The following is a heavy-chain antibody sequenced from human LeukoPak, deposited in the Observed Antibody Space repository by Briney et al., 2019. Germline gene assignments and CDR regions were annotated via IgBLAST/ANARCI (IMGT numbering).Heavy chain of an antibody. CDR2: IRYDGSNK. J-gene: IGHJ4*02. CDR3: AKGDGRYCSSTSCYFDY. Sequence: GGSLRLSCAASGFTFSSYGMHWVRQAPGKGLEWVAFIRYDGSNKYYADSVKGRFTISRDNSKNTLYLQMNSLRAEDTAVYYCAKGDGRYCSSTSCYFDYWGQGTLVTVSS. D-gene: IGHD2-2*01. CDR1: GFTFSSYG. V-gene: IGHV3-30*02.